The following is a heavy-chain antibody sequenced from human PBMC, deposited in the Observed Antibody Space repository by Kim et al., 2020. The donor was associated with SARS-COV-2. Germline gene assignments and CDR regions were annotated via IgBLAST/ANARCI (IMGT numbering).Heavy chain of an antibody. CDR1: GGTISSGGYY. J-gene: IGHJ5*02. V-gene: IGHV4-31*03. D-gene: IGHD3-10*01. CDR3: ARGTMWFREANWFDP. Sequence: SETLSLTCTVSGGTISSGGYYWSWIRQHPGKGLEWIGYIYYSGSTYYNPSLKSRVTISVDTSKNQISLKLSSVPAADTAVYYCARGTMWFREANWFDPWGQGTLVTGSS. CDR2: IYYSGST.